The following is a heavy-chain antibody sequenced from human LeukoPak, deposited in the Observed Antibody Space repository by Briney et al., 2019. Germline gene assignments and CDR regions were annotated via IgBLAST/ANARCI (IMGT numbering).Heavy chain of an antibody. CDR3: ARGDDYGGAWYYFDY. V-gene: IGHV3-53*01. Sequence: GGSLRLSCAASGFTVSGNYMSWVRQAPGKGLEWVSVIYSGGRTYYADSVKGRFTISRDNSKNTVYLQMNSLRAEDTAVYHCARGDDYGGAWYYFDYWGQGTLVTVSS. CDR1: GFTVSGNY. D-gene: IGHD4-23*01. CDR2: IYSGGRT. J-gene: IGHJ4*02.